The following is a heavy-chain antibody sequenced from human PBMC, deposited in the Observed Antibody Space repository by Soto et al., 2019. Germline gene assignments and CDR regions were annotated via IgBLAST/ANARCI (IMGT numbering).Heavy chain of an antibody. CDR2: IWYDGSNK. CDR1: GFTFSSYG. Sequence: PGGSLRLSCAASGFTFSSYGMHWVRQAPGKGLEWVAVIWYDGSNKYYADSAKGRFTISRDNSKNTLYLQMNSLRAEDTAVYYCARDLFQQWLATTYYYYGMDVWGQGTTVTVSS. J-gene: IGHJ6*02. CDR3: ARDLFQQWLATTYYYYGMDV. V-gene: IGHV3-33*01. D-gene: IGHD6-19*01.